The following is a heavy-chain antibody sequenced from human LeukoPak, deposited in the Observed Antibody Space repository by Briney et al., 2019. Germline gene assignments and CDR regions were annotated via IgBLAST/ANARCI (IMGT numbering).Heavy chain of an antibody. V-gene: IGHV1-46*01. CDR2: INPSGGST. CDR1: GYTFTSYD. D-gene: IGHD2-15*01. CDR3: ARDLSRTPLQNDY. Sequence: ASVKVSCKASGYTFTSYDINWVRQAPGQGLEWMGIINPSGGSTSYAQKFQGRVTMTRDTSTSTVYMELSSLRSEDTAVYYCARDLSRTPLQNDYWGQGTLVTVSS. J-gene: IGHJ4*02.